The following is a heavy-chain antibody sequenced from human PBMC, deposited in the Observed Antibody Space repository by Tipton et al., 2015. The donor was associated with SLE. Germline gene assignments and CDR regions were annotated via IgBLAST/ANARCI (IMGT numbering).Heavy chain of an antibody. CDR1: GASINSYL. J-gene: IGHJ4*02. CDR3: ARASWDHRGSGSFSDY. D-gene: IGHD3-10*01. Sequence: TLSLTCTVSGASINSYLWSWIRQPPGKGPEWIGYIYYSGSTNYSPSLQSRVTISLDMSRNQFSLILSSVTAADTAVYYCARASWDHRGSGSFSDYWGQGKLVTVSS. V-gene: IGHV4-59*08. CDR2: IYYSGST.